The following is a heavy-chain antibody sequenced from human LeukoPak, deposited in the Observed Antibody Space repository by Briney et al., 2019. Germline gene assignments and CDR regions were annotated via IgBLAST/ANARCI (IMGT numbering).Heavy chain of an antibody. J-gene: IGHJ4*02. Sequence: GGSLRLSCAASGFTFSSYNMNWVRQAPGKGLEWISYISSSTGTMYYADSVEGRFTISRDNAKNSLYLQMNSLRAEDTAVYYCAREGGGYRLFEFWGQGLLVTVSS. CDR1: GFTFSSYN. CDR3: AREGGGYRLFEF. V-gene: IGHV3-48*04. D-gene: IGHD2-15*01. CDR2: ISSSTGTM.